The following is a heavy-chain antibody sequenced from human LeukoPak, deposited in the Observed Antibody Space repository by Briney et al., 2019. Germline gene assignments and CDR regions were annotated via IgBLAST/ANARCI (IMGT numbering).Heavy chain of an antibody. D-gene: IGHD4-17*01. V-gene: IGHV4-39*01. CDR1: GDSISKANSY. CDR2: SDYIGGT. J-gene: IGHJ5*02. Sequence: SGPTLVKPSETLSLTCSVSGDSISKANSYWGWIRQSPGKELEWIASSDYIGGTTYNPSLKSRVTVSVDTSENQFSLKLSSVTAADTAVYYCFHDFGDFRTDLWGQGTLVTVSS. CDR3: FHDFGDFRTDL.